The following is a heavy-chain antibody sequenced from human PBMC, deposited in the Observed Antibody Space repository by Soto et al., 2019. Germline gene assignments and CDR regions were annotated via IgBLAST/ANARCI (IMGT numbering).Heavy chain of an antibody. CDR3: AKTEEYDNVWGKSPLD. CDR2: INGPGDDT. J-gene: IGHJ4*03. V-gene: IGHV3-23*01. D-gene: IGHD3-16*01. CDR1: GFTFHNYA. Sequence: QSGGSLRLSCAASGFTFHNYAMSWVRQAPGKGLEWVSSINGPGDDTYYADSVKGRFTISRDNSKNTLYLQMNSLRAEDTALYYCAKTEEYDNVWGKSPLDWGQGTLVTVSS.